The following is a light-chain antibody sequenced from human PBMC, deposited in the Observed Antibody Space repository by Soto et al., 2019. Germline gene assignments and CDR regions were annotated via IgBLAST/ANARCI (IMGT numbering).Light chain of an antibody. CDR1: QSVSSSY. Sequence: EVVLTQSPGPLSLSPGERATLSCRSSQSVSSSYLAWYQQRPGQAPRLLIYGASSRATGIPDRFSGSGSGTDFNLTISGLEPEDFAVYYCQQYGSSPVTLGQGTRLEIK. CDR2: GAS. CDR3: QQYGSSPVT. V-gene: IGKV3-20*01. J-gene: IGKJ5*01.